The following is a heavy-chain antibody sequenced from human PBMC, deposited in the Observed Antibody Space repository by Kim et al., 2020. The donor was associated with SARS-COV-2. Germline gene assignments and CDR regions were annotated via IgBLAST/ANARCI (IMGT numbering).Heavy chain of an antibody. V-gene: IGHV3-21*01. CDR1: GFTFSSYS. CDR3: ARGTTEARYSSSWYNVAGFGY. J-gene: IGHJ4*02. D-gene: IGHD6-13*01. CDR2: ISSSSSYI. Sequence: GGSLRLSCAASGFTFSSYSMNWVRQAPGKGLEWVSSISSSSSYIYYADSVKGRFTISRDNAKNSLYLQMNSLRAEDTAVYYCARGTTEARYSSSWYNVAGFGYWGQGTLVTVSS.